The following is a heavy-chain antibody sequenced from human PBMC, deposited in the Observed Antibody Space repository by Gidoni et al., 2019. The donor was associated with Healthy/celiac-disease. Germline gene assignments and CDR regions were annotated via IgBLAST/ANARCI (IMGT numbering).Heavy chain of an antibody. CDR1: GFSLSSYG. D-gene: IGHD5-12*01. J-gene: IGHJ4*02. CDR3: ARGPGDGYNYYDY. Sequence: QVQLVESGGGVVQPGRSLRLSCAESGFSLSSYGMHWVRQAPGKGLEWVAVIWYDGSNKYYADSVKGRFTISRDNSKNTLYLQMNSLRAEDTAVYYCARGPGDGYNYYDYWGQGTLVTVSS. CDR2: IWYDGSNK. V-gene: IGHV3-33*01.